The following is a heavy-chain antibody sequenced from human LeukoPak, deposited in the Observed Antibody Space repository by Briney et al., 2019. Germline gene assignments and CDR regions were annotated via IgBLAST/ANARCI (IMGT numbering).Heavy chain of an antibody. CDR2: ISSSSSTI. Sequence: GGSLRLSCAASGFTFSTYSMNWVRQAPGKGLEWVSYISSSSSTIYYADSVKGRFTISRDNAKNSLYLQMSSLRAEDTAIYYYARDVPLMGASKTRYFDYWGQGTLVTVSS. CDR1: GFTFSTYS. D-gene: IGHD1-26*01. CDR3: ARDVPLMGASKTRYFDY. V-gene: IGHV3-48*04. J-gene: IGHJ4*02.